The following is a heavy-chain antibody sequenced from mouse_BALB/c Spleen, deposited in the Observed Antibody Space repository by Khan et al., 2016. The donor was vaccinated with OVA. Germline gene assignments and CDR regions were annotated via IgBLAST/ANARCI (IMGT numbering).Heavy chain of an antibody. V-gene: IGHV3-2*02. D-gene: IGHD1-1*01. CDR1: GYSITSDYA. Sequence: EVKLLESGPGLVKPSQSLSLTCTVTGYSITSDYAWDWIRQFPGNKLEWMGYISYGGSTSYNPSFKSRISITRDTSKNQFFLQLKSVTTEDTATYYCARKNYYGYAMDYWGQGTSVTVSS. CDR3: ARKNYYGYAMDY. CDR2: ISYGGST. J-gene: IGHJ4*01.